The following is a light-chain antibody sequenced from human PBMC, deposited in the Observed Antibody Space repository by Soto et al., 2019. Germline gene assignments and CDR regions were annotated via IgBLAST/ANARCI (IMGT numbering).Light chain of an antibody. CDR1: QGIRNF. V-gene: IGKV1-27*01. J-gene: IGKJ3*01. CDR2: AAS. CDR3: QKYSSVPV. Sequence: DIQMTQSPTSLSASVGDRVTITCRASQGIRNFVAWYQQKPGKAPKLLIYAASTLQSGVPSRFSGSGSGTDFALTITSLQREDVATYSGQKYSSVPVFGPGTKVEIK.